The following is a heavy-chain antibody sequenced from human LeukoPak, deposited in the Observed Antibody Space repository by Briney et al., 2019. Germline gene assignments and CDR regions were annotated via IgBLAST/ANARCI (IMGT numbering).Heavy chain of an antibody. CDR1: GFIFNDYG. CDR2: ISNDGGGT. D-gene: IGHD3-22*01. CDR3: AKGGSGYFLDL. J-gene: IGHJ5*02. Sequence: GGSLRLSCAASGFIFNDYGLIWVRQAPGKGLEWVSAISNDGGGTTYADFVKGRFTISRDNSRNTLFLQMNSLRGDDTALYYCAKGGSGYFLDLWGQGTLVTVSS. V-gene: IGHV3-23*01.